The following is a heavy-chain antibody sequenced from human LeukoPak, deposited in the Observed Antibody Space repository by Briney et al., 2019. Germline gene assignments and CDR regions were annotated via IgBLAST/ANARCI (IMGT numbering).Heavy chain of an antibody. V-gene: IGHV5-51*01. CDR1: GYSFTTYW. CDR2: IYPGDSDT. CDR3: ARRLDGNFDY. J-gene: IGHJ4*02. D-gene: IGHD1-1*01. Sequence: GESLKISCRGSGYSFTTYWIGWVRQMPGKGLEWMGIIYPGDSDTRYSPSLQGQVTISADKSITTAYLQWSSLKASDTAIYYCARRLDGNFDYWGQGTLVTVSS.